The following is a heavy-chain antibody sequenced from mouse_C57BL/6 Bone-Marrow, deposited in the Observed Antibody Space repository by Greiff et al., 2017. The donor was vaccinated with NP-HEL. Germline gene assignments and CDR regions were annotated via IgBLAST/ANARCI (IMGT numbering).Heavy chain of an antibody. CDR2: ISSGNSTI. CDR3: ARGN. J-gene: IGHJ1*03. CDR1: GFTFSDYG. V-gene: IGHV5-17*01. Sequence: EVQRVESGGGLVKPGGSLKLSCAASGFTFSDYGMHWVRQAPGKGLEWVAYISSGNSTIYYANTVKGRFTISRDNAKNTLFLQMTSVRSEDTAMYDCARGNWGKGTTVTVSS.